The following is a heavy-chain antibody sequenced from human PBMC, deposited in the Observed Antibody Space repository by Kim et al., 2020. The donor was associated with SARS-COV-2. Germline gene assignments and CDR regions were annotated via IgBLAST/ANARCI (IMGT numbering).Heavy chain of an antibody. D-gene: IGHD2-2*01. CDR3: AKDPVVVPAAKGADAFDI. V-gene: IGHV3-23*01. CDR2: ISGSGGST. J-gene: IGHJ3*02. Sequence: GGSLRLSCAASGFTFSSYAMSWVRQAPGKGLEWVSAISGSGGSTYYADSVKGRFTISRDNSKNTLYLQMNSLRAEDTAVYYCAKDPVVVPAAKGADAFDIWGQGTMVTVSS. CDR1: GFTFSSYA.